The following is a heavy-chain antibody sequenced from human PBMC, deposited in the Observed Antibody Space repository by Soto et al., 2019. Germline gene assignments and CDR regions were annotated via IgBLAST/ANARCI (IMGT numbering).Heavy chain of an antibody. CDR2: IKQDGSEK. CDR1: GFTFSSYG. D-gene: IGHD6-13*01. V-gene: IGHV3-7*01. CDR3: ARDGAAAGPLGYYYYYGMDV. J-gene: IGHJ6*02. Sequence: RGPLRLSCAASGFTFSSYGIGCCRHSPGKGLEWVANIKQDGSEKYYVDSVKGRFTISRDNAKNSLYLQMNSLRAEDTAVYYCARDGAAAGPLGYYYYYGMDVWGQGTTVTVSS.